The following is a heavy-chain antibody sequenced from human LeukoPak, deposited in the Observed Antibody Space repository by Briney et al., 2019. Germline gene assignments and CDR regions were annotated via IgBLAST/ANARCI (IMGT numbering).Heavy chain of an antibody. D-gene: IGHD3-10*01. J-gene: IGHJ6*03. V-gene: IGHV3-23*01. CDR3: ARVLSGRGSLYSYYYYMDV. Sequence: GGSLRLSCAASGFTFSSYAMHWVRQAPGKGLEWVSAISGSGGSTYYTDSVKGRFTFSRDNSKNTLYLQMNSLRAEDTAVYYCARVLSGRGSLYSYYYYMDVWGKGTTVTISS. CDR1: GFTFSSYA. CDR2: ISGSGGST.